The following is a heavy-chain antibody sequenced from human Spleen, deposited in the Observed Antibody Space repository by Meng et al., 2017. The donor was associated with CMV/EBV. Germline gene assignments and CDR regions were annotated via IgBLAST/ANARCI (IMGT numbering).Heavy chain of an antibody. CDR2: ISYDGSNK. J-gene: IGHJ6*02. Sequence: GGSLRLSCAASGFTFSSYAMHWVRQAPGKGLEWVAVISYDGSNKYYADSVKGRFTISRDNSKNTLYLQMNSLRAEDTAVYYCAKDQRDCSSTSCYRPYYYYGMDVWGQGTTVTVSS. D-gene: IGHD2-2*01. CDR1: GFTFSSYA. CDR3: AKDQRDCSSTSCYRPYYYYGMDV. V-gene: IGHV3-30-3*01.